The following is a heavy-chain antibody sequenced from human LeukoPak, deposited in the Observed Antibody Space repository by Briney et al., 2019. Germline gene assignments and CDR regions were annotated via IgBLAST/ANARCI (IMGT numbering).Heavy chain of an antibody. D-gene: IGHD5-12*01. V-gene: IGHV1-69*06. CDR2: IIPIFGTA. CDR1: GGTLSSYA. CDR3: ASSSVATSPTFWFDP. Sequence: SVKVSCKASGGTLSSYAISWVRQAPGQGLEWMGGIIPIFGTANYAQKFQGRVTITADKSTSTAYMELSSLRSEDTAVYYCASSSVATSPTFWFDPWGQGTLVTVSS. J-gene: IGHJ5*02.